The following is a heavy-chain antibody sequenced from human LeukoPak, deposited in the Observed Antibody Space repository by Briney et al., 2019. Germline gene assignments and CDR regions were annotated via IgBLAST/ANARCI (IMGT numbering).Heavy chain of an antibody. D-gene: IGHD6-13*01. CDR3: TTRGSWYSSSLDY. CDR1: GFTFSGSA. Sequence: AGGSLRLSCAASGFTFSGSAMHWVRQASGKGLEWVGRIRSKANSYATAYAASVKGRFTISRDDSKNTAYPQMNSLKTEDTAVYYCTTRGSWYSSSLDYWGQGTLVTVSS. V-gene: IGHV3-73*01. J-gene: IGHJ4*02. CDR2: IRSKANSYAT.